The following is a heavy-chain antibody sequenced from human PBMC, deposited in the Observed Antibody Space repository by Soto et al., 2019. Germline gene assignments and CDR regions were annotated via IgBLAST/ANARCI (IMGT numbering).Heavy chain of an antibody. V-gene: IGHV1-3*01. J-gene: IGHJ4*02. CDR2: INAGNGNT. CDR1: GYTFTGYA. CDR3: ARRNWFSFDY. Sequence: ASVKVSCKASGYTFTGYAMHWVRQAPGQRLEWMGWINAGNGNTKYSQKFQGRVAMSVDTSKNQFSIKLTSVTAADTAVYYCARRNWFSFDYWGQGTLVTVSS. D-gene: IGHD3-9*01.